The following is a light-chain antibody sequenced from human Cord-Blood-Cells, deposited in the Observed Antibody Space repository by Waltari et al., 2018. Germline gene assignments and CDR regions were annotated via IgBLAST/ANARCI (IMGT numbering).Light chain of an antibody. CDR3: QVWDSSSDHYV. J-gene: IGLJ1*01. Sequence: SYVLTQQPSVSVAPGTTARITCGGNNIGSKSVHWYQQKPGQAPVLVIYYDSDRPSGIPERFSGSNSGNTATLTISRVEAGDEADYYCQVWDSSSDHYVFGTGTKVTVL. CDR2: YDS. V-gene: IGLV3-21*04. CDR1: NIGSKS.